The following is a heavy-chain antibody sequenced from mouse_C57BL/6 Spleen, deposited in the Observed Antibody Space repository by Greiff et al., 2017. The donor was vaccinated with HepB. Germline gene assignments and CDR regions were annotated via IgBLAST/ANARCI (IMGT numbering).Heavy chain of an antibody. V-gene: IGHV1-69*01. CDR2: IDPSDSYT. D-gene: IGHD3-2*02. Sequence: QVQLQQPGAELVMPGASVKLSCKASGYTFTSYWMHWVKQRPGQGLEWIEEIDPSDSYTNYNQKFKGKSTLTVDKSSSTAYMQLSSLTSEDSAVYYCARHSSGYGAMDYWGQGTSVTVSS. J-gene: IGHJ4*01. CDR3: ARHSSGYGAMDY. CDR1: GYTFTSYW.